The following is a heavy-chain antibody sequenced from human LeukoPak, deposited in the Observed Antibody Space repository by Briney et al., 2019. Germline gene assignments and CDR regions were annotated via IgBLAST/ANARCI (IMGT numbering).Heavy chain of an antibody. CDR1: GGSISSSSYY. CDR2: IYYSGST. CDR3: ARRENDWNSGLDSVPTDY. D-gene: IGHD1-7*01. Sequence: PSETLSLTCTVSGGSISSSSYYWGWIRQPPGKGLEWIGSIYYSGSTYYNPSLKSRVTISVDTSKDQFSLKLSSVTAADTAVYYCARRENDWNSGLDSVPTDYWGQGTLVTVSS. J-gene: IGHJ4*02. V-gene: IGHV4-39*01.